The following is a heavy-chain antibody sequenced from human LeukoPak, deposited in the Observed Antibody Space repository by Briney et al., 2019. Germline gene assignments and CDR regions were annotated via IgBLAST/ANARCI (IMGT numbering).Heavy chain of an antibody. CDR2: ISYDGSNK. J-gene: IGHJ3*02. CDR3: ARRLRLEVAFDI. CDR1: GFTFSSYA. V-gene: IGHV3-30*04. D-gene: IGHD4-17*01. Sequence: GGSLRLSCAASGFTFSSYAMHWVRQAPGKGLEWVAIISYDGSNKYYADSVKGRFTISRDNSKNTLYLQMNSLRAEDTAVYYCARRLRLEVAFDIWGQGTMVTVSS.